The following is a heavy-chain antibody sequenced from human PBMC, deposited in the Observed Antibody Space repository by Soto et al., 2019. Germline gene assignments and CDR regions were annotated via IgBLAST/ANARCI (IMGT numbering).Heavy chain of an antibody. Sequence: EVQLLESGGGLVQPGGSLRLSCAASGFTFSSYAMSWVRQAPGKGLEWVSAISGSGGSTYYADSVKGRFTISRDNSKTTLYLQMNSLRAEDTAVYYCAKDSFLGYCSSTSCYGVFDYWGQGTLVTVSS. CDR3: AKDSFLGYCSSTSCYGVFDY. V-gene: IGHV3-23*01. D-gene: IGHD2-2*01. CDR1: GFTFSSYA. J-gene: IGHJ4*02. CDR2: ISGSGGST.